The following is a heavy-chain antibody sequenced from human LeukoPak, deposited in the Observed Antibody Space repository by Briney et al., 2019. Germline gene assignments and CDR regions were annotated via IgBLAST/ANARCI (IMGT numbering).Heavy chain of an antibody. CDR1: GFTFSSYE. Sequence: GGSLRLSCAASGFTFSSYEMNWVRQAPGKGLEWVSYISSSGSTIYYADSVKGRFAISRDNSRNTMDLQMNSLGGEDTAVYHCTRYDSSRFDPWGQGTVVTVSS. CDR2: ISSSGSTI. V-gene: IGHV3-48*03. J-gene: IGHJ5*02. CDR3: TRYDSSRFDP. D-gene: IGHD5-12*01.